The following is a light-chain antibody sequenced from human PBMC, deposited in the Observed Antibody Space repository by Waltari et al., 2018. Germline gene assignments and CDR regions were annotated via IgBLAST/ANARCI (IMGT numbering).Light chain of an antibody. J-gene: IGKJ4*01. CDR3: QHRSSWPLT. CDR2: DAS. CDR1: QSVNNK. V-gene: IGKV3-11*01. Sequence: EIVFTQSPATLSLSPGDRATLSCRASQSVNNKFAWYQQKPGQAPRLLIYDASTRATGVPARFSGSGSGTDLTISISSLEPEDFAVYYCQHRSSWPLTFGGGTKLEIK.